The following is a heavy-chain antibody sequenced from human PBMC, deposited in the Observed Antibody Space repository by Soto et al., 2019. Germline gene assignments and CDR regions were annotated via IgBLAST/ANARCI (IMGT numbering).Heavy chain of an antibody. V-gene: IGHV4-34*01. Sequence: QVQLQQWGAGLLKPSETLSLTCAVYGGSFSDYYWSWIRQPPGKGLEWIGEINHSGSTNYNPSLKSRVTISVDTSKNQFSLKLSSVTAADTAVYYCARVYSGYDYYYYYYYMDVWGKGTTVTVSS. CDR2: INHSGST. CDR1: GGSFSDYY. D-gene: IGHD5-12*01. CDR3: ARVYSGYDYYYYYYYMDV. J-gene: IGHJ6*03.